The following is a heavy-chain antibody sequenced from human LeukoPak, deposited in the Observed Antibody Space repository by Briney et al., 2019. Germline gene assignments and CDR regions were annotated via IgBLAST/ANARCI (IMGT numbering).Heavy chain of an antibody. J-gene: IGHJ5*02. D-gene: IGHD6-13*01. V-gene: IGHV4-59*01. CDR3: ARVTSSWQEWWFDP. CDR2: IYYSGST. CDR1: GGSFSAYY. Sequence: SETLSLTCAVYGGSFSAYYWSWIRQPPGKGLEWIGYIYYSGSTNYNPSLKSRVTISVDTSKNQFSLKLSSVTAADTAVYYCARVTSSWQEWWFDPWGQGTLVTVSS.